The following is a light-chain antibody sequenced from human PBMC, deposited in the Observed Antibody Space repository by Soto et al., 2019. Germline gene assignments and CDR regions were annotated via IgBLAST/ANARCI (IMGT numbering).Light chain of an antibody. Sequence: EIVMTQSPVTLSVSPGERATLSCRASESVSTNLAWYQQKPGQAPRLLIYVASTRATGVPARFTGGGSGTEFTRTISRLQSEDVAIYYCHHFNHWPLTFGQGTKVEIK. CDR3: HHFNHWPLT. J-gene: IGKJ1*01. CDR2: VAS. V-gene: IGKV3-15*01. CDR1: ESVSTN.